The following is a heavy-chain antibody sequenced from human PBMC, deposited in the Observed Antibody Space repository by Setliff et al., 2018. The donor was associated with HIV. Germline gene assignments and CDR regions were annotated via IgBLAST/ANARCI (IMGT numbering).Heavy chain of an antibody. V-gene: IGHV4-59*08. CDR1: GGSIRSYY. CDR2: IYFSGST. D-gene: IGHD3-10*01. J-gene: IGHJ5*02. CDR3: ARRIDNSGSFPDKNWFDT. Sequence: PSETLSLTCSVTGGSIRSYYWSWIRQSPGKGLEWIGSIYFSGSTSYNPSLKSRLTISVDTSKNQFSLKLTSVTAADTAVYYCARRIDNSGSFPDKNWFDTWGRGSLVTVSS.